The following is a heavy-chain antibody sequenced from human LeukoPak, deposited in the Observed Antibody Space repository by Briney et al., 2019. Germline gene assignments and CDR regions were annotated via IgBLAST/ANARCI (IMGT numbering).Heavy chain of an antibody. V-gene: IGHV1-18*01. Sequence: ASVKVSCKASGYTFTSYGISWVRQAPGQGLEWMGWISAYNGNTNYAQKLQGIVTMTTDTSTSTAYMELRSLRSDDTAVYYCARRRSGLFYFDYWGQGTLVTVSS. CDR3: ARRRSGLFYFDY. CDR2: ISAYNGNT. CDR1: GYTFTSYG. D-gene: IGHD3-10*01. J-gene: IGHJ4*02.